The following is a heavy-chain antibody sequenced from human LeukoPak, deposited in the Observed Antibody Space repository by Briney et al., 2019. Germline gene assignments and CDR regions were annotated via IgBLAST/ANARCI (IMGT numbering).Heavy chain of an antibody. V-gene: IGHV1-8*01. J-gene: IGHJ2*01. Sequence: ASVKVSCKAPGYTFTSYDINWVRQATGQGLEWMGWMNPNSGNTGYAQKFQGRVTMTRNTSISTAYMELSSLRSEDTAVYYCARAYSGSPVRYFDLWGRGTLVTVSS. D-gene: IGHD5-18*01. CDR3: ARAYSGSPVRYFDL. CDR2: MNPNSGNT. CDR1: GYTFTSYD.